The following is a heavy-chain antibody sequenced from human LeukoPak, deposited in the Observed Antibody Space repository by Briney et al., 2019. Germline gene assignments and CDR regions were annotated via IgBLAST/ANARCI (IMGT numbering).Heavy chain of an antibody. J-gene: IGHJ4*02. CDR2: ISGSGGST. CDR3: AKDDGPGYSYGYYFDY. D-gene: IGHD5-18*01. Sequence: PGGSLRLSCAASGFTFSSYAMSWVRQAPGKGLEWVSAISGSGGSTYYADSVKGRFTISRDNSKNTLYLQMNSLRAEDTAVYYCAKDDGPGYSYGYYFDYWGQGTLVTVSS. CDR1: GFTFSSYA. V-gene: IGHV3-23*01.